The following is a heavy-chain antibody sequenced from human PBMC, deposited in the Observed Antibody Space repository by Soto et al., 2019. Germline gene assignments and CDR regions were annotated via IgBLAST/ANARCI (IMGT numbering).Heavy chain of an antibody. CDR1: GYTFTCYY. CDR3: ARLYCSSTSCYRGAFDI. V-gene: IGHV1-2*04. CDR2: INPNSAGT. D-gene: IGHD2-2*02. Sequence: XSVKVCWDACGYTFTCYYMHCVRQTPGQGLEWMGWINPNSAGTNDAQKFQGWVTMTRDTSISTAYMDLSRLRYDDTAVYYCARLYCSSTSCYRGAFDIWGQGTIVTVS. J-gene: IGHJ3*02.